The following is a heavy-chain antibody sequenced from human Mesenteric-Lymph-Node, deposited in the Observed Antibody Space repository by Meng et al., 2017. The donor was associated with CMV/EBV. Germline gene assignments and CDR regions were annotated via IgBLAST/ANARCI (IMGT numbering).Heavy chain of an antibody. V-gene: IGHV3-7*01. D-gene: IGHD2-2*01. J-gene: IGHJ6*02. CDR1: GFTVSSNY. CDR3: ARVRGGYCSSTSCPPGYYYGMDA. CDR2: IKQDGSEK. Sequence: LSLTCAASGFTVSSNYMSWVRQAPGKGLEWVANIKQDGSEKYYVDSVKGRFTISRDNAKNSLYLQMNSLRAEDTAVYYCARVRGGYCSSTSCPPGYYYGMDAWGQGTTVTVSS.